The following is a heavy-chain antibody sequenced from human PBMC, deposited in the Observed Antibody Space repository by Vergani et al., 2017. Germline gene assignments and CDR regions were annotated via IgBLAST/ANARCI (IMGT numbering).Heavy chain of an antibody. V-gene: IGHV3-15*01. D-gene: IGHD5-12*01. CDR1: GFTFSNAW. CDR2: IKSKTDGGTT. Sequence: EVQLVESGGGLVKPGGSLRLSCAASGFTFSNAWMSWVRQAPGKGLEWVGRIKSKTDGGTTDYAAPVKGRFTISRDASKKTLYRQMNSLKTDDTAVYYCNNGYVGRWGQGTLVTVSS. CDR3: NNGYVGR. J-gene: IGHJ4*02.